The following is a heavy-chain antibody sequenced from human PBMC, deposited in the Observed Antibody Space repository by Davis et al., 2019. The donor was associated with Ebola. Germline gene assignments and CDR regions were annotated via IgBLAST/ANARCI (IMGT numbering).Heavy chain of an antibody. Sequence: GESLKISCAVSGFTFSTYSMSWVRQAPGKGLEWVSSISSDSDYIYYADSVKGRFTISRDNSKNTLYLQMNSLRAEDTAVYYCAVGGDGYPPGGWGQGTLVTVSS. V-gene: IGHV3-21*04. CDR1: GFTFSTYS. J-gene: IGHJ4*02. CDR3: AVGGDGYPPGG. CDR2: ISSDSDYI. D-gene: IGHD5-24*01.